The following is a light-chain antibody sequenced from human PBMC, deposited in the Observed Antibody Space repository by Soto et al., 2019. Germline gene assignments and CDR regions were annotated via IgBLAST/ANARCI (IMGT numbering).Light chain of an antibody. J-gene: IGLJ1*01. CDR2: DVT. Sequence: QSALTQPASVSGSPGQSITISCTGTSSDVGGYYSVSWYQQHPGKSPKLMIYDVTNRPSGVSNHFSGSKSGNTADLTISGLQAQDEAAYYCSSYPRSRTEGFGTGTKLPVL. CDR3: SSYPRSRTEG. CDR1: SSDVGGYYS. V-gene: IGLV2-14*01.